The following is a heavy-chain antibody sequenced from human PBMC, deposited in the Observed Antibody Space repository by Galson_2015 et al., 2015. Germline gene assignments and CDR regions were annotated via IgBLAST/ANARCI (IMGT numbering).Heavy chain of an antibody. J-gene: IGHJ4*02. Sequence: QSGAEVKKPGESLKISCKASGYSFNTYWIGWVRQMPGKGLEWMGIIYPGDSDTGYSPSFQGQVTMSADESISTAYLQWDSLKASDTGMYYCARAACGGDCYSDYWGQGTLVTVSS. CDR2: IYPGDSDT. D-gene: IGHD2-21*02. CDR3: ARAACGGDCYSDY. CDR1: GYSFNTYW. V-gene: IGHV5-51*01.